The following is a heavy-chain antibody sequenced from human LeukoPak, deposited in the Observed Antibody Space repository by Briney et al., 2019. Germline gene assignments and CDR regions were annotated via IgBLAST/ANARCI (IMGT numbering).Heavy chain of an antibody. CDR2: IYYSGST. V-gene: IGHV4-61*01. D-gene: IGHD3-10*01. CDR1: GGSIRSGSYY. CDR3: ARDTKDYYGSGSYFHYYYYMDV. Sequence: PSQTLSLTCTGSGGSIRSGSYYWSWLRQPPGKGLEWIGYIYYSGSTNYNPSLKSRGTISVDTSKNQFSLKLSSVTAADTAVYYCARDTKDYYGSGSYFHYYYYMDVWGKGTTVTVSS. J-gene: IGHJ6*03.